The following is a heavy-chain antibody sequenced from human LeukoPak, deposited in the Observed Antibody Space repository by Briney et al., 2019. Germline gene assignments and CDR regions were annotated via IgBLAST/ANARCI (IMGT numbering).Heavy chain of an antibody. Sequence: SVKVSCKASEGTFSSYAISWVRQAPGQGLEWMGGIIPIFGTANYAQRFQGRVTITTDESTSTAYMELSSLRSEDTAVYYCARARLGVAGTGFFYWGQGTLVTVSS. V-gene: IGHV1-69*05. CDR3: ARARLGVAGTGFFY. J-gene: IGHJ4*02. CDR2: IIPIFGTA. CDR1: EGTFSSYA. D-gene: IGHD6-19*01.